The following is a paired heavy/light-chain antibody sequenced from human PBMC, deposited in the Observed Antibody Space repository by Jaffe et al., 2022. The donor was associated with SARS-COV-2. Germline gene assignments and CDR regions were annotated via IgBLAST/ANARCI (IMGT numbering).Light chain of an antibody. J-gene: IGLJ1*01. Sequence: SYVLTQPPSVSVAPGKTARITCGGNNIGSKSVHWYQQKPGQAPVLVIYYDSDRPSGIPERFSGSNSGNTATLTISRVEAGDEADYYCQVWDSSSDHPVFGTGTKVTVL. CDR1: NIGSKS. CDR2: YDS. CDR3: QVWDSSSDHPV. V-gene: IGLV3-21*04.
Heavy chain of an antibody. CDR3: ATGYCSGGSCYSPSFWFDP. CDR2: IIPIFGTA. CDR1: GGTFSSYA. J-gene: IGHJ5*02. Sequence: QVQLVQSGAEVKKPGSSVKVSCKASGGTFSSYAISWVRQAPGQGLEWMGGIIPIFGTANYAQKFQGRVTITADESTSTAYMELSSLRSEDTAVYYCATGYCSGGSCYSPSFWFDPWGQGTLVTVSS. V-gene: IGHV1-69*01. D-gene: IGHD2-15*01.